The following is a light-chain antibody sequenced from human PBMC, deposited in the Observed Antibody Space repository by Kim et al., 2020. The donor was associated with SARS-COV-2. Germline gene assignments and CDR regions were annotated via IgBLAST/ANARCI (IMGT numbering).Light chain of an antibody. Sequence: PGKTARITCGGNNIGSKSVHWYHQNPGQAPVLVIYYDSHRPSGIPERFSGSNSGNTATLTISRVEAGDEADYYCQVWDSSSDLSYVFGTGTKVTVL. J-gene: IGLJ1*01. CDR1: NIGSKS. CDR2: YDS. CDR3: QVWDSSSDLSYV. V-gene: IGLV3-21*04.